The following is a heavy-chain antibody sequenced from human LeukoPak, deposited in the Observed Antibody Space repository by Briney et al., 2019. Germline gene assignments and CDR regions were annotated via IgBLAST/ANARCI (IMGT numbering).Heavy chain of an antibody. V-gene: IGHV4-34*01. D-gene: IGHD2-2*01. CDR1: GGSFSGYY. CDR2: INHSGST. Sequence: PSETLSLTCAVYGGSFSGYYWSWIRQPPGKGLEWIGEINHSGSTNYNPSLKSRVTISVDTSKNQFSLKLSSVTAADTAVCYCARGGPADPFDYWGQGTLVTVSS. J-gene: IGHJ4*02. CDR3: ARGGPADPFDY.